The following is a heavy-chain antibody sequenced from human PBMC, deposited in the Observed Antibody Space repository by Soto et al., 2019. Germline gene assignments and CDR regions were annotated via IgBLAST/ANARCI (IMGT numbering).Heavy chain of an antibody. D-gene: IGHD3-22*01. J-gene: IGHJ4*02. CDR3: ASRIIEGSYYYDSSGYLDFDY. V-gene: IGHV4-39*01. CDR1: GGSISSSSYY. CDR2: IYYSGST. Sequence: SETLSLTCTVSGGSISSSSYYWGWIRQPPGKGLEWIGSIYYSGSTYYNPSLKSRVTISVDTSKNQFSLKLSSVTAADTAVYYCASRIIEGSYYYDSSGYLDFDYWGQGTLVTVSS.